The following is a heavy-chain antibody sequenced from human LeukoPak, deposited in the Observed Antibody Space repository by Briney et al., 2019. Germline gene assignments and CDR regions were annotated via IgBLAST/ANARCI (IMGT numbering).Heavy chain of an antibody. J-gene: IGHJ4*02. D-gene: IGHD3-10*01. CDR3: AKVRPLYGSGSYYNNYFDY. Sequence: GGSLRLSCAASGFIFSSYGMHWGRQAPGKGLGWVAVIWYDGSNKYYADSVKGRFTISRDNSKNTLYLQMNSLRAEDTAVYYCAKVRPLYGSGSYYNNYFDYWGQGTLVTVPS. CDR2: IWYDGSNK. CDR1: GFIFSSYG. V-gene: IGHV3-33*06.